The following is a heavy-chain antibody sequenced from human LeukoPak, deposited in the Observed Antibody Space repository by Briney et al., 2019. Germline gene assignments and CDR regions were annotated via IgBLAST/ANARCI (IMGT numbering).Heavy chain of an antibody. Sequence: APVKVSCKASGYTFTGYYIHWVRQAPGQGLEWMGRLNPDSGGTNYAQKFQGRMTMTRDTSISTAFMELSSLRSDDTALYFCARDFRYISSGTYHGMDVWGQGTTVTVSS. V-gene: IGHV1-2*02. CDR1: GYTFTGYY. D-gene: IGHD6-6*01. J-gene: IGHJ6*02. CDR2: LNPDSGGT. CDR3: ARDFRYISSGTYHGMDV.